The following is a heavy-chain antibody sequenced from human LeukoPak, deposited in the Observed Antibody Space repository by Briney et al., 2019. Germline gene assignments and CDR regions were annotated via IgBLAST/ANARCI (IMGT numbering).Heavy chain of an antibody. CDR1: GGIFSSYA. CDR2: IIPIFGTA. Sequence: GASVKVSCKASGGIFSSYAISWVRQAPGQGLEWMGGIIPIFGTANYAQKFQGRVTITADESTSTAYMELSSLRSEDTAVYYCARGKSPHDAFDIWGQGTMVTVSS. J-gene: IGHJ3*02. CDR3: ARGKSPHDAFDI. V-gene: IGHV1-69*13.